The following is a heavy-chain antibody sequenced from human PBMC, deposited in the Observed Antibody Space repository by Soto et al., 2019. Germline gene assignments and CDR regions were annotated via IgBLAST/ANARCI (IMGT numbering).Heavy chain of an antibody. V-gene: IGHV3-74*01. CDR2: INTYGSST. J-gene: IGHJ4*01. CDR1: GFTFSTYW. CDR3: ASGEVDSRYYFDY. D-gene: IGHD5-12*01. Sequence: EAQLVESGGGLVQPGGSLRLSCAASGFTFSTYWMHWVRQVPGKGLVWVSRINTYGSSTSYADSVKGRFTISRDNAKNTLYLQINSLRAEDTAVYYCASGEVDSRYYFDYWGQGTLVTVSS.